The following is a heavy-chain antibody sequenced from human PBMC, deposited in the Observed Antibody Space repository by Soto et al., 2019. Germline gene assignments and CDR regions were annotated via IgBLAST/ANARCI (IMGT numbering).Heavy chain of an antibody. J-gene: IGHJ1*01. D-gene: IGHD3-3*01. Sequence: QITLKESGPTLVQPTQPLTLTCTFSGFSLSSSGVGVGWIRQPPGKALEWLAVIYWDDDKRCSPSLKSRLTITKDTSKNQVVLTLTNVDPVDTARYYCARAVGSGNSGYFQSWGQGALVTVSS. CDR1: GFSLSSSGVG. V-gene: IGHV2-5*02. CDR2: IYWDDDK. CDR3: ARAVGSGNSGYFQS.